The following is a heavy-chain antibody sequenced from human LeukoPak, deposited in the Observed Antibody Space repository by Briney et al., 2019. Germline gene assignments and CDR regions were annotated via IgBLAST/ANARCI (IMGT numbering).Heavy chain of an antibody. J-gene: IGHJ6*03. CDR3: AKKEPYVGGKFYYYYYMDV. D-gene: IGHD1-26*01. Sequence: PGGSLRLSCAASGFTFSSYGMTWVRQAPGKGLEWVSGISGSGGSTYHADSVKGRFTISRDNSKNTLYLQMNSLRAEDTAVYYCAKKEPYVGGKFYYYYYMDVWGKGTTVTVSS. CDR1: GFTFSSYG. V-gene: IGHV3-23*01. CDR2: ISGSGGST.